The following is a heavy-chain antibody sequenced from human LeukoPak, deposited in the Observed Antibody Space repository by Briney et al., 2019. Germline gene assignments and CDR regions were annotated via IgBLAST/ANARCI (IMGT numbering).Heavy chain of an antibody. CDR1: GGSISSYY. J-gene: IGHJ3*02. Sequence: SETLSLTRTVSGGSISSYYWSWIRQPPGKGLEWIGYIYYSGSTNYNPSLKSRVTISVDTSKNQFSLKLSSVTAADTAVYYCARSSGWYHDAFDIWGQGTMVTVSS. CDR3: ARSSGWYHDAFDI. D-gene: IGHD6-19*01. V-gene: IGHV4-59*01. CDR2: IYYSGST.